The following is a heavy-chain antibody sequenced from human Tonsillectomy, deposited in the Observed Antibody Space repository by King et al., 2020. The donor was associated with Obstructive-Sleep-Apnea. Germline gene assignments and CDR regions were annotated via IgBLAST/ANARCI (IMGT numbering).Heavy chain of an antibody. J-gene: IGHJ3*02. CDR1: GYSISSGYY. V-gene: IGHV4-38-2*02. CDR3: ARDSSTMVRGVINAFDI. D-gene: IGHD3-10*01. Sequence: QLQESGLGLVKPSETLSLTCTVSGYSISSGYYWGWIRQPPGKGLEWIGGIYHSGSTYYNPSLKSRVTISVDTSKNQFSLKLSSVTAADTAVYYCARDSSTMVRGVINAFDIWGQGTMVTVSS. CDR2: IYHSGST.